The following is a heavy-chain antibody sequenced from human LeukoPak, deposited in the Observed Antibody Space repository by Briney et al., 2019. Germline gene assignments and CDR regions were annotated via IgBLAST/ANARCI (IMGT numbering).Heavy chain of an antibody. V-gene: IGHV4-34*12. J-gene: IGHJ3*02. CDR3: ARVRSSARYKGAFDI. Sequence: SETLSLTCAVYGGSFSGYYWSWIRQPPGKGLEWIGEIVHSGNTKYNPSLTSRVTISVDTSKNQFSLNLTSVTDADTAVYYCARVRSSARYKGAFDIWGQGTMVTVAS. D-gene: IGHD1-1*01. CDR1: GGSFSGYY. CDR2: IVHSGNT.